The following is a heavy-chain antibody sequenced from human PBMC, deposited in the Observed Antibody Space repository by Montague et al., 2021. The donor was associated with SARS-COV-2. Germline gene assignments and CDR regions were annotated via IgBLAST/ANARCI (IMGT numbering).Heavy chain of an antibody. J-gene: IGHJ3*01. V-gene: IGHV3-66*01. CDR1: GFTVSSNY. CDR2: IYSDVST. Sequence: SLRLSCAASGFTVSSNYMSWVRQAPGKGLEWVSVIYSDVSTYYAGSVKGRFTISRDNSKNTLYLQMNSLRAEDTAVYYCARVVTYAFDVWGQGTMVTVSS. D-gene: IGHD4-11*01. CDR3: ARVVTYAFDV.